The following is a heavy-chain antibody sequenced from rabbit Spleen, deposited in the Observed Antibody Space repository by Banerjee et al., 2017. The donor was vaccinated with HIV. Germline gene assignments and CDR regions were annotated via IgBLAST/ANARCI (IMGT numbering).Heavy chain of an antibody. D-gene: IGHD4-2*01. CDR3: ARDAGTSFSSYGMDL. CDR2: IAGSSSAFT. J-gene: IGHJ6*01. CDR1: GVSVSSSDY. Sequence: AEPSGGRVHPGASLTLSGKASGVSVSSSDYICWVRQAPGKGLEWISCIAGSSSAFTYSATWATGRFTISKTSSTTVTLQMTSLTVADTATYFCARDAGTSFSSYGMDLWGPGTLVTVS. V-gene: IGHV1S40*01.